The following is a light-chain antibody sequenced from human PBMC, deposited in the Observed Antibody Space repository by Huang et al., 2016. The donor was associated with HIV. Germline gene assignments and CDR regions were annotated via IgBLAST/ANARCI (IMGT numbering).Light chain of an antibody. CDR1: QSVSNN. J-gene: IGKJ1*01. V-gene: IGKV3-15*01. Sequence: EIVMTQSPATLSVSPGERATLSCRASQSVSNNLAWYQQKLGQAPRLLSYGASTRATGIPARLSGSGSGTDFTLTISSLQSEDFAVYYCQQYSDWPLWTFGQGSKVEIK. CDR2: GAS. CDR3: QQYSDWPLWT.